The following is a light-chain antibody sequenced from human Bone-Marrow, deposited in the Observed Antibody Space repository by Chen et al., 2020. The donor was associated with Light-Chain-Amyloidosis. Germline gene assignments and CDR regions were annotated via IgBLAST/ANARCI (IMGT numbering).Light chain of an antibody. Sequence: DIQMTQSPSSLSAAVGDRVTITCRASQNINSYLNWYQQKPGQPPKLLIYTASNLQSGVPSRFSGSRSGTAFSLTIPRLQPEDFATYYCQQSYQFIYTFGPWTHLDIK. CDR3: QQSYQFIYT. CDR2: TAS. J-gene: IGKJ2*01. V-gene: IGKV1-39*01. CDR1: QNINSY.